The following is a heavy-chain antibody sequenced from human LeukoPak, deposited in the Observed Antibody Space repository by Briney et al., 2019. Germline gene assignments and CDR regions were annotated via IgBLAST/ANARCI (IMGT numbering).Heavy chain of an antibody. Sequence: PSETLSLTCTVSGGSISSSSYYWGWIRQPPGKGLEWIGSIYYSGSTYYNPSLKSRVTISVDTSKNQFSLKLSSVTAADTAVDYCAKTNLWFGELLSTVHDAFDIWGQGTMVTVSS. V-gene: IGHV4-39*01. CDR2: IYYSGST. D-gene: IGHD3-10*01. J-gene: IGHJ3*02. CDR3: AKTNLWFGELLSTVHDAFDI. CDR1: GGSISSSSYY.